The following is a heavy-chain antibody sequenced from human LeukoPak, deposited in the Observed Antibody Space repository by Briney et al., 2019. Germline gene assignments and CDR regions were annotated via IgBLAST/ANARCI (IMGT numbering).Heavy chain of an antibody. J-gene: IGHJ3*02. V-gene: IGHV3-48*01. Sequence: PGGSLRLSCAASGFTFSSYSMNWVRQAPGKGLEWVSYISSSSSTIYYADSVEGRFTISRDNAKNSLYLQMNSLRAEDTAVYYCARDPWGRITGTDDAFDIWGQGTMVTVSS. D-gene: IGHD1-20*01. CDR2: ISSSSSTI. CDR3: ARDPWGRITGTDDAFDI. CDR1: GFTFSSYS.